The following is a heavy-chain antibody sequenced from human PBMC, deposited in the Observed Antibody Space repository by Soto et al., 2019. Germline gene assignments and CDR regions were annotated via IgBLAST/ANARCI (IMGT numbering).Heavy chain of an antibody. CDR2: IYPGDSDT. J-gene: IGHJ6*03. V-gene: IGHV5-51*01. CDR3: ARSRYYDFWSGYYTGNLYYYYYMDV. D-gene: IGHD3-3*01. CDR1: GYRFTSYW. Sequence: GESLKISCKGSGYRFTSYWIGWVRQMPGKGLEWMGIIYPGDSDTRYSPSFQGQVTISADKSISTAYLQWSSLKASDTAMYYCARSRYYDFWSGYYTGNLYYYYYMDVWGKGTTVTVSS.